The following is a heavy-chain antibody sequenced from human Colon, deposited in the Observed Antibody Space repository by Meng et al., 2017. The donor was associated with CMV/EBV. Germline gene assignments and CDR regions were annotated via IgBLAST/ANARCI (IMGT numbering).Heavy chain of an antibody. CDR1: GFTVSNNY. D-gene: IGHD3-10*02. V-gene: IGHV3-66*02. CDR2: IYSGGSM. Sequence: GGALRLSCAASGFTVSNNYMSWVRQAPGKGLEWVSLIYSGGSMYYADSVKGRFTISRDNSKNSLYLQVNSLRAEDTAVYYCARDVGDWSQGTLVTVSS. J-gene: IGHJ4*02. CDR3: ARDVGD.